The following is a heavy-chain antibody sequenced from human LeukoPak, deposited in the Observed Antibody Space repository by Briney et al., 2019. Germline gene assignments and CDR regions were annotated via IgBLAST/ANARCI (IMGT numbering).Heavy chain of an antibody. V-gene: IGHV4-59*12. Sequence: SETLSLTCTVSGGPISSYYWSWIRQPPGKGLEWIGSIYYSGSTYYNPSLKSRVTISVDTSKNQFSLKLSSVTAADTAVYYCARGPAPGIAAAWGQGTLVTVSS. CDR3: ARGPAPGIAAA. D-gene: IGHD6-13*01. CDR1: GGPISSYY. J-gene: IGHJ5*02. CDR2: IYYSGST.